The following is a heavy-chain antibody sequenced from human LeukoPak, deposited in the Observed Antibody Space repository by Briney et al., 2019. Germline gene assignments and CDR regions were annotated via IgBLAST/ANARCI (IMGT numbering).Heavy chain of an antibody. V-gene: IGHV3-23*01. Sequence: PGGSLRLSCAASGFTFSSYAMSWVRQAPGKGLEWVSAISGSGGSTYYADSVKGRFTISRDNSKNTLYLQMNSLRAEDTAVYYCAKSSYCGGDCYGPAQVPYFDYWGQATLVSVSS. J-gene: IGHJ4*02. CDR1: GFTFSSYA. CDR3: AKSSYCGGDCYGPAQVPYFDY. CDR2: ISGSGGST. D-gene: IGHD2-21*02.